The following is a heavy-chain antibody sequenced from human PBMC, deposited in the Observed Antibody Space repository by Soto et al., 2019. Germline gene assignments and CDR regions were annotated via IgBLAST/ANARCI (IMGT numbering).Heavy chain of an antibody. V-gene: IGHV3-21*01. J-gene: IGHJ4*02. CDR1: GFTFSSYS. CDR2: IGSGSSYI. D-gene: IGHD2-21*02. CDR3: ARDGTGIIDY. Sequence: GWSLRLSCAASGFTFSSYSMNWVRQAPGKGLEWVSCIGSGSSYIYYADSVKGRFTISRDNAKNSLYLQMKGLRAEDTAVYYCARDGTGIIDYWGQGTLVTVSS.